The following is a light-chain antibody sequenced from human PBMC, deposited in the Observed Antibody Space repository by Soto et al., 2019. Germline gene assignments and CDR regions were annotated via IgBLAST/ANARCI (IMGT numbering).Light chain of an antibody. CDR1: QDVNTW. CDR3: QQCDSLAPWT. CDR2: DAS. J-gene: IGKJ1*01. Sequence: DIQMTQSPSTLSASVGDRVIITFRASQDVNTWLAWYQQKPGKAPKLLIYDASSLESGVPSRFSGSGSGTEFTLTISSLQPDDFATYYCQQCDSLAPWTFGQGTKVEIK. V-gene: IGKV1-5*01.